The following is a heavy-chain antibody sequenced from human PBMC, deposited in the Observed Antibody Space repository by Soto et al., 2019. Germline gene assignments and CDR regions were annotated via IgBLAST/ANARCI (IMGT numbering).Heavy chain of an antibody. D-gene: IGHD1-26*01. CDR3: ARGYSSSGSHFLFDY. Sequence: EVQLVESGGCLVQPGGSLRLSCAASGFTFSNYWMRWVRQAPGKGLLWVSHINGDGTNRNYAVSVRGRFTISRDNGKNTLYLHLNSLRAEDTAVYYCARGYSSSGSHFLFDYWGQGTLVTVSP. V-gene: IGHV3-74*01. J-gene: IGHJ4*02. CDR1: GFTFSNYW. CDR2: INGDGTNR.